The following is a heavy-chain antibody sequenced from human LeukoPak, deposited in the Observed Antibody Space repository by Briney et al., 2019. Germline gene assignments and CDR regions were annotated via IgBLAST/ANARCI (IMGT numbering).Heavy chain of an antibody. V-gene: IGHV3-74*01. Sequence: QPGGSLRLSCAPSGFTFSSYWMYWVRHAPGKGVEWVSRINSDGSRTKYADSVKGRVTISRDNAKDTLYVQMNSLRAEDTAVYYCAGSLFSNWFFDLWGRGTLVTVSS. CDR3: AGSLFSNWFFDL. CDR2: INSDGSRT. D-gene: IGHD3-10*02. J-gene: IGHJ2*01. CDR1: GFTFSSYW.